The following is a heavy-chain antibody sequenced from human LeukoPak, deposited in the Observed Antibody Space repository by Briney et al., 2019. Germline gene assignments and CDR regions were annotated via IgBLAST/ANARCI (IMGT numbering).Heavy chain of an antibody. V-gene: IGHV4-59*08. Sequence: PSETLSLTCTVSGGSISSYYWSWIRQPPGKGLEWIGYIYYSGSTNYNPSLKSRVTISVDTSKNQFSLKLSSVTAADTAVYYCARARVFGVVIIEYFDYWGQGTLVTVSS. CDR1: GGSISSYY. D-gene: IGHD3-3*01. J-gene: IGHJ4*02. CDR3: ARARVFGVVIIEYFDY. CDR2: IYYSGST.